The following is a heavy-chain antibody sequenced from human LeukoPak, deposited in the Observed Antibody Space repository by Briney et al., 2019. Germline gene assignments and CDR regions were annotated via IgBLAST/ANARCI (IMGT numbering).Heavy chain of an antibody. D-gene: IGHD6-13*01. J-gene: IGHJ4*02. V-gene: IGHV1-69*05. CDR3: ARAPNRYSSSDY. Sequence: SVKVSCKASGGTFSSYAISWVRQAPGQGLEWMGGIIPIFGTANYAQKFQGRVTITTDESTSTAYMELSSLRSEDTAVYYCARAPNRYSSSDYWGQGTLVTVSS. CDR1: GGTFSSYA. CDR2: IIPIFGTA.